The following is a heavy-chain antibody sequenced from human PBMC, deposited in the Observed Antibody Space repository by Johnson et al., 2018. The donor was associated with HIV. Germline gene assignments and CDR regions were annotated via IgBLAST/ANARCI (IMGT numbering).Heavy chain of an antibody. Sequence: VQLVESGGGLVKPGGSLRLSCAASGFTFSNAWMSWVRQAPGKGLEWVGRIKSKTDGGTTDYAAPVKGRFTISRDNSKNTLYLQIQEHVVSANEQPEIRPHGCVLMCEKIEGPQFGSGFQIWGQGTMVTVSS. J-gene: IGHJ3*02. CDR3: RPHGCVLMCEKIEGPQFGSGFQI. CDR2: IKSKTDGGTT. V-gene: IGHV3-15*01. D-gene: IGHD3-10*01. CDR1: GFTFSNAW.